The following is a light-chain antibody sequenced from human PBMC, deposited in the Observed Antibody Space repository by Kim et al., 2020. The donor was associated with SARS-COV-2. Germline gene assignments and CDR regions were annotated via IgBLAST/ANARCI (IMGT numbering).Light chain of an antibody. J-gene: IGKJ1*01. V-gene: IGKV1-NL1*01. CDR1: QHIRDS. Sequence: SASMGERVTMTCRASQHIRDSLAWYQQKPGRAPNLLVFSATRLASGVPSRFSASASETEYTLTISSLQPEDFAIYYCQQYSGTLATFGQGTKLEI. CDR2: SAT. CDR3: QQYSGTLAT.